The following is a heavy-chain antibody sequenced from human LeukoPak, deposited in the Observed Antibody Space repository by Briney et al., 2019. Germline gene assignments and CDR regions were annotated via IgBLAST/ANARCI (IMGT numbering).Heavy chain of an antibody. CDR1: GFTFSSYE. V-gene: IGHV3-48*03. Sequence: GGSLRLSCAASGFTFSSYEMNWVRQAPGKGLECLSYISGSGTDINYADSVRGRFTISRDNAKNLLYLQMNDLRVEDTAVYYCARTARHLDYWGQGTLVTVSS. D-gene: IGHD5-18*01. CDR3: ARTARHLDY. CDR2: ISGSGTDI. J-gene: IGHJ4*02.